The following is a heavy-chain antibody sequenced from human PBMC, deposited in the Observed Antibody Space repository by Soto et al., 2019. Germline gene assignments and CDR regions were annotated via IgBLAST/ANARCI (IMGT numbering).Heavy chain of an antibody. D-gene: IGHD3-22*01. CDR1: GYSFTTYW. CDR3: ARVDYLDSRGHYPYYFDT. J-gene: IGHJ4*02. V-gene: IGHV5-51*01. Sequence: GESLKISCEGSGYSFTTYWIAWVRPIPGKGLEWMGIIYPGDSDTRYSPSFQGQVTISADKSINSAYLQWSSLKASDTAMYYCARVDYLDSRGHYPYYFDTLGQGTLATVSS. CDR2: IYPGDSDT.